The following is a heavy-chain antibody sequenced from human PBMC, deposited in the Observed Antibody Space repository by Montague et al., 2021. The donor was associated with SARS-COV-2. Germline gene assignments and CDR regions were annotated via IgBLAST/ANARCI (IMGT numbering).Heavy chain of an antibody. D-gene: IGHD2-21*01. CDR3: ASSRGGCGCY. V-gene: IGHV4-61*02. Sequence: TLSLTCTASGGSISCGVYFWTWIRQPAGKGLEWIGRIHTSGSTNYNPSLKSRVSISVDTPKNQFSLELSSVTAADTAVYYCASSRGGCGCYWGQGTLVTVSS. J-gene: IGHJ4*02. CDR2: IHTSGST. CDR1: GGSISCGVYF.